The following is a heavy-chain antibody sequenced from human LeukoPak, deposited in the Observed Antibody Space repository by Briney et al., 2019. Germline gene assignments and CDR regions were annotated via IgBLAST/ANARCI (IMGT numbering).Heavy chain of an antibody. Sequence: ASVKVSCKASGYTFTGYSLHWVRQAPGQGLEWMGWINPNSGDTYFAQKFQGRVTMTRDTSTSTVYMELSSLRSEDTAVYYCARADTAMVYYFDYWGQGTLVTVSS. J-gene: IGHJ4*02. CDR1: GYTFTGYS. D-gene: IGHD5-18*01. CDR2: INPNSGDT. V-gene: IGHV1-2*02. CDR3: ARADTAMVYYFDY.